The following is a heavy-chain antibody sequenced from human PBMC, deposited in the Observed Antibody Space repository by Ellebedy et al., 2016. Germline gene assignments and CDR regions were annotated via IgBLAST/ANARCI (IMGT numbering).Heavy chain of an antibody. CDR1: GGSINSGDYY. CDR3: ARETDFWSDSSYFDY. V-gene: IGHV4-30-4*01. D-gene: IGHD3-3*01. J-gene: IGHJ4*02. CDR2: IYYSGTT. Sequence: SETLSLTXSVCGGSINSGDYYWSWIRQPPGQGLEWLGYIYYSGTTYYNTSLKSRITISVDTSKNQFSLRLSSVTAADTAVYFCARETDFWSDSSYFDYWGQGILVTISS.